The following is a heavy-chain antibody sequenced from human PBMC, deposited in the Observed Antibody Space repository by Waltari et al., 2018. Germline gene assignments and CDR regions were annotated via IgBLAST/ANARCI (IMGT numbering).Heavy chain of an antibody. CDR1: GYTFTSYG. CDR3: ARQLVYSSSLYYYYYGMDV. J-gene: IGHJ6*02. D-gene: IGHD6-6*01. V-gene: IGHV1-18*04. CDR2: ISAYNGNT. Sequence: QVHLVQSGAEVKKPGASVKVSCKASGYTFTSYGISWVRQAPGQGLEWMGWISAYNGNTNYAQKVQGRVTMTTETSTSTAYMELRSLRSDDTAVYYCARQLVYSSSLYYYYYGMDVWGQGTTVTVSS.